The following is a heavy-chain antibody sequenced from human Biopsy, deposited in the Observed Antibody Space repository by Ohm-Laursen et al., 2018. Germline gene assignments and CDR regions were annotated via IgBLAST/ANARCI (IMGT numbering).Heavy chain of an antibody. V-gene: IGHV1-2*02. CDR3: ARGRRHCSGTCSRWYFDL. Sequence: GVPVKVSCKPSGYTFTAFSVHWLRQAPGQGLEWMGWINPKSGDTDYPQNFQGRVSMTRDTSISTAYMDLSRLRSDDTAVYYCARGRRHCSGTCSRWYFDLWGRGTLVTVSS. D-gene: IGHD2-2*01. CDR2: INPKSGDT. CDR1: GYTFTAFS. J-gene: IGHJ2*01.